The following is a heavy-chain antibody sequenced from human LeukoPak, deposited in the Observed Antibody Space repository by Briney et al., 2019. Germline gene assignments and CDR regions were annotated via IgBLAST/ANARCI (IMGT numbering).Heavy chain of an antibody. J-gene: IGHJ4*02. V-gene: IGHV4-34*01. Sequence: SETLSLTCAVSGGSFSGYYGSWIRHPPGKGLEWIGEINHSGSTNYNPSLKSRVTISVDTSKNQFSLKLSSVTAADTAVYYCASVYIGYWGQGTLVTVSS. CDR1: GGSFSGYY. CDR3: ASVYIGY. D-gene: IGHD1-14*01. CDR2: INHSGST.